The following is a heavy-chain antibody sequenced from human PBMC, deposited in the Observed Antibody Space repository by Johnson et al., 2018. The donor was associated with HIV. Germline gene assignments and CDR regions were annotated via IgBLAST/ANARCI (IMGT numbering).Heavy chain of an antibody. J-gene: IGHJ3*02. Sequence: VQLVESGGGLVQPGGSLRLSCADSGFTFSNYAMTWVRQVAGKGLEWVSAISSSGGDTYSADSVEGRFSVSRDNSKNTLYLQMNSLRAEDTAVYYCARATGSWMDAFDIWGQGTMVTVSS. CDR1: GFTFSNYA. CDR3: ARATGSWMDAFDI. D-gene: IGHD2-2*03. CDR2: ISSSGGDT. V-gene: IGHV3-23*04.